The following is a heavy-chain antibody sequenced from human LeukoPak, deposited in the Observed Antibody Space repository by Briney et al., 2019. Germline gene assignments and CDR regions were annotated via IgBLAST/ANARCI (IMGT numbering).Heavy chain of an antibody. CDR2: IYHSGST. CDR1: GYSISSGYY. Sequence: SETLSLTCTVSGYSISSGYYWGWIRQPPGKGLEWIGSIYHSGSTYYNPSLKSRVTISVDTSKNQFSLKLSSVTAADTAVYYCARDFNLLYYFDYWGQGTLVTVSS. D-gene: IGHD2/OR15-2a*01. V-gene: IGHV4-38-2*02. J-gene: IGHJ4*02. CDR3: ARDFNLLYYFDY.